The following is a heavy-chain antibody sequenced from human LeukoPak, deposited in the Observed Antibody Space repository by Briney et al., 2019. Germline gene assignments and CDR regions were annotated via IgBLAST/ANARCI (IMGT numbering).Heavy chain of an antibody. CDR1: GYAISSGGFS. CDR3: ARHLAARGEGRRPRVVITGDAFDI. Sequence: SETLSLTCTVSGYAISSGGFSWNWIRQPPGKGLEWIGCIYDRGPASYNPSLKSRVTISVDTSKNQFSLKLSSVTAADTAVYYCARHLAARGEGRRPRVVITGDAFDIWGQGTMVTVSS. CDR2: IYDRGPA. D-gene: IGHD3-22*01. V-gene: IGHV4-30-2*03. J-gene: IGHJ3*02.